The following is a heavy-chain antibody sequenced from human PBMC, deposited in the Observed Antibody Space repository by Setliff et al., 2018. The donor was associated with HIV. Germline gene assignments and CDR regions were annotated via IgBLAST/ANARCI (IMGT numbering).Heavy chain of an antibody. CDR1: GFTFDDYA. V-gene: IGHV3-9*01. Sequence: GGSLRLSCAASGFTFDDYAMHWVRQAPGKGLEWVSGISWKSGKVGYADSVKGRFTISRDNSKNTLYLQMNSLRAEDTAMYYCATSLMGQYFYYWGQGTLVTVSS. CDR2: ISWKSGKV. J-gene: IGHJ4*02. D-gene: IGHD3-10*01. CDR3: ATSLMGQYFYY.